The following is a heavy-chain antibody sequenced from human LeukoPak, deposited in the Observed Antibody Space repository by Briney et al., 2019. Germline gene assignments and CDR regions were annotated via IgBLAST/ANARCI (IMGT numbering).Heavy chain of an antibody. J-gene: IGHJ3*02. Sequence: PSETLSLTCTVSGGSISSYYWSWIRQPPGKGLEWIGYIYYSGCTNYNPSLKSRVTISVDTSKNQFSLKLSSVTAADTAVYYCAREPVEDAFDIWGQGTMVTVSS. CDR3: AREPVEDAFDI. V-gene: IGHV4-59*01. D-gene: IGHD1-14*01. CDR2: IYYSGCT. CDR1: GGSISSYY.